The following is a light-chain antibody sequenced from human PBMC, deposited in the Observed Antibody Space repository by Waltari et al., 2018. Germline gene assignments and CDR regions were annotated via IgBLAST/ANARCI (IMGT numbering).Light chain of an antibody. CDR3: QQRSNWPPIT. CDR2: DAS. CDR1: QSVSSY. Sequence: EIVLTQSPATLSLSPGERPTLPCRASQSVSSYLAWYQQKPGQPPRLLIYDASNRATGIPARFSGSGSGTDFTLTISSLEPEDFAVYYCQQRSNWPPITFGQGTRLEIK. J-gene: IGKJ5*01. V-gene: IGKV3-11*01.